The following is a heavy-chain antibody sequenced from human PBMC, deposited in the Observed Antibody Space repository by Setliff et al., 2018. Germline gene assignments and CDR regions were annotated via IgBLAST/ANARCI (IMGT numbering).Heavy chain of an antibody. Sequence: GGSLRLSCAASGFTFSSYSMNWVRQAPGKGLEWVSYISSSSSTIYYADSVKGRFTISRDNAKNSLYLQMNSLRAEDTAVYYCAKNGALGPNWGQGTLVTVSS. V-gene: IGHV3-48*01. J-gene: IGHJ4*02. CDR3: AKNGALGPN. CDR2: ISSSSSTI. D-gene: IGHD7-27*01. CDR1: GFTFSSYS.